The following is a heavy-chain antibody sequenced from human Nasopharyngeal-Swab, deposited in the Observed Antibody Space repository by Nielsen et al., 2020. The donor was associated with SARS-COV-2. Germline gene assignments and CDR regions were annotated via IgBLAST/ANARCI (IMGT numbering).Heavy chain of an antibody. Sequence: GESLKISCAASGFTFISFAMSWVRQAPGKGLEWVSDISASGGTTYYADAVKGRFTMSRDNSKNTVDLQMNSLAPDDTAVYYCAKDLRRVSGTYFDKWGQGTLVTVSS. CDR1: GFTFISFA. V-gene: IGHV3-23*01. CDR2: ISASGGTT. D-gene: IGHD3-9*01. CDR3: AKDLRRVSGTYFDK. J-gene: IGHJ4*02.